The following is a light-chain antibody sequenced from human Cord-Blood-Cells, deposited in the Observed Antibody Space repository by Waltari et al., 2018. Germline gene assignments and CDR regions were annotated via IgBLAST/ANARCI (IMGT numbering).Light chain of an antibody. Sequence: EIVLTQSPGTLSFSPGERATLSCRASQSVSSSYLAWYQQKPGQAPRLLIYGASSRATGIPDRFSGSGSGTDFTLTISRLEPEDFAVYYCQQYGSSRTFGQVTKVEIK. V-gene: IGKV3-20*01. CDR3: QQYGSSRT. CDR1: QSVSSSY. J-gene: IGKJ1*01. CDR2: GAS.